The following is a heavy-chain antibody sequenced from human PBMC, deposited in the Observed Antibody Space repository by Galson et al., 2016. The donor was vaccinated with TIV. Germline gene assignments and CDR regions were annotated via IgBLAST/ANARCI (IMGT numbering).Heavy chain of an antibody. J-gene: IGHJ3*02. CDR2: ISVSGGNT. CDR3: AKSFQYFYDNSGYFPYGFHI. CDR1: GFTFSSWP. V-gene: IGHV3-23*01. D-gene: IGHD3-22*01. Sequence: SLRLSCAASGFTFSSWPMSWVRRAPGKGLEWVSAISVSGGNTFYADSVKGRFTISRDNSKKTLYLQMDSLRAEDTAVYYCAKSFQYFYDNSGYFPYGFHIWGRGTMVTVSS.